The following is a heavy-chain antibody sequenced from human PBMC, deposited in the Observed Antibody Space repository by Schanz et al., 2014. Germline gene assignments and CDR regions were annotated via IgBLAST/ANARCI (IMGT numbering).Heavy chain of an antibody. Sequence: QVQWVQSGADVKKPGTAVKVSCKASEYTFTAYFIHWVRQAPGQGLEWMGRINPNTGGTNFAQKFHGRVTMTRDTSISTAYMELSRLRSDDTAVYYCARGLNSLWSITDYWGQGTLVTVSS. V-gene: IGHV1-2*06. CDR1: EYTFTAYF. CDR2: INPNTGGT. J-gene: IGHJ4*02. CDR3: ARGLNSLWSITDY. D-gene: IGHD3-10*01.